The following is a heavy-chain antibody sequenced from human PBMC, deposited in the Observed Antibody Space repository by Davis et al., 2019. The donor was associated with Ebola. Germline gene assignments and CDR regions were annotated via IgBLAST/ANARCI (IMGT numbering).Heavy chain of an antibody. D-gene: IGHD1-26*01. CDR3: ARDQGGRYGDFYYYYMDI. V-gene: IGHV3-30-3*01. J-gene: IGHJ6*03. Sequence: PGGSLRLSCAASGFTFSSYAMVWVRQAPGKGLKWVAVISYDGSNENYAESVKGRFTISRDNSKNTLYLQMNSLRAEDTAVYYCARDQGGRYGDFYYYYMDIWGKGTTVTVSS. CDR2: ISYDGSNE. CDR1: GFTFSSYA.